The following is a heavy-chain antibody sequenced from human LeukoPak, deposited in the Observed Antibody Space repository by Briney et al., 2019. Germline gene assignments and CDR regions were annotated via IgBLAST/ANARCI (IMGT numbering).Heavy chain of an antibody. CDR2: INHSGST. D-gene: IGHD5-12*01. J-gene: IGHJ4*02. Sequence: PSETLSLTCAVYGGSFSGYYWSWIRQPPGKGLECIGEINHSGSTNYNPSLKSRVTISVDTSKNQFSLKLSSVTAADTAVYYCARSLFLDIVATKYYDYWGQGTLVTVSS. CDR1: GGSFSGYY. V-gene: IGHV4-34*01. CDR3: ARSLFLDIVATKYYDY.